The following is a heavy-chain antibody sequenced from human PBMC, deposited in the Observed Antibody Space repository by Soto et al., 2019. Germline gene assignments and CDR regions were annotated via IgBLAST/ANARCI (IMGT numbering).Heavy chain of an antibody. V-gene: IGHV4-39*01. CDR2: IYYSGST. CDR1: GGSISSSSYY. J-gene: IGHJ6*02. D-gene: IGHD3-3*01. Sequence: SETLSLTCTVSGGSISSSSYYWGWIRQPPGKGLEWIWSIYYSGSTYYNPSLKSRVTISVDTSKNQFSLKLSSVTAADTAVYYCARYMYYDFWSGYWRAGDYYYGMDVWGQGTTVTVSS. CDR3: ARYMYYDFWSGYWRAGDYYYGMDV.